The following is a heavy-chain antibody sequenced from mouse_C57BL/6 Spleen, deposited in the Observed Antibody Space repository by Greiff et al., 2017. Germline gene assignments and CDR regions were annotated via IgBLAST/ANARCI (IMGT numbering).Heavy chain of an antibody. CDR3: TTGDYYGSRRGWYFDY. CDR2: IDPENGDT. D-gene: IGHD1-1*01. V-gene: IGHV14-4*01. J-gene: IGHJ2*01. Sequence: VQLQQSGAELVRPGASVKLSCTASGFHIKDDYMHWVKQRPEQGLEWIGWIDPENGDTEYASKFPGKATITADTSSNPAYLQLSSLTSEDTAVYYCTTGDYYGSRRGWYFDYWGQGTTLTVSS. CDR1: GFHIKDDY.